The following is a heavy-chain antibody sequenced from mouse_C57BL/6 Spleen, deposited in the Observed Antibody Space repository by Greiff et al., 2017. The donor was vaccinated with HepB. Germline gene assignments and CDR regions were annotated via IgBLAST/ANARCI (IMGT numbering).Heavy chain of an antibody. Sequence: VQGVESGPELVKPGASVKISCKASGYAFSSSWMNWVKQRPGKGLEWIGRIYPGDGDTNYNGKFKGKATLTADKSSSTAYMQLSSLTSEDSAVYFCARGDYYGSSYVGFDYWGQGTTLTVSS. CDR1: GYAFSSSW. CDR3: ARGDYYGSSYVGFDY. D-gene: IGHD1-1*01. CDR2: IYPGDGDT. J-gene: IGHJ2*01. V-gene: IGHV1-82*01.